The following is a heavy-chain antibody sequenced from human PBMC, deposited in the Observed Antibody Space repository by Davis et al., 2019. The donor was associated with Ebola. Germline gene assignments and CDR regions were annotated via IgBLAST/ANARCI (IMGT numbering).Heavy chain of an antibody. CDR1: GFTFSSYS. CDR3: ARVSVGRGNLPLPPAV. D-gene: IGHD3-10*01. CDR2: ISSSSSYT. V-gene: IGHV3-21*01. Sequence: PGGSLRLSCAASGFTFSSYSMNWVRQAPGKGLEWVSSISSSSSYTNYADSVKGRFTISRDNAKNSLYLQMNSLRAEDTAVYYCARVSVGRGNLPLPPAVWGQGTLVTVSS. J-gene: IGHJ4*02.